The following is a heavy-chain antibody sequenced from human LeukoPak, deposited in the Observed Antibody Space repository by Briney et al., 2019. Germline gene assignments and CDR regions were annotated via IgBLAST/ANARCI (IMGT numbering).Heavy chain of an antibody. CDR1: GFTVNNVY. D-gene: IGHD3-22*01. CDR3: VRDRYYYHSSGYYDAYDK. J-gene: IGHJ3*02. V-gene: IGHV3-53*01. Sequence: GGSLRLSCAASGFTVNNVYMAWVRQAPGKGLEWVSVIHSDGSTFYADSVKGRFSISRDSSKNTLYLQLTSLRAEDTAVYYCVRDRYYYHSSGYYDAYDKWGQGTMVSVSS. CDR2: IHSDGST.